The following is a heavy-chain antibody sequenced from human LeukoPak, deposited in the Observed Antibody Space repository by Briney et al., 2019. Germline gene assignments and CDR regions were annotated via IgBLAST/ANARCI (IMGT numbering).Heavy chain of an antibody. D-gene: IGHD6-19*01. Sequence: SETLSLTCTVSGGSISSGSYYWGWIRQPPGKWLEWIGTIYYSGSTYYNPSLKSRVTISVDTSKNQFSLKLSSVTAADTAVYFCARQYSSGWQYFDCWGQGTLVTVSS. CDR2: IYYSGST. CDR1: GGSISSGSYY. V-gene: IGHV4-39*01. CDR3: ARQYSSGWQYFDC. J-gene: IGHJ4*02.